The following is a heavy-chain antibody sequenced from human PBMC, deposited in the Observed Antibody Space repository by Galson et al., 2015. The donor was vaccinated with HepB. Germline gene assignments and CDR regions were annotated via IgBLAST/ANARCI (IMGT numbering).Heavy chain of an antibody. J-gene: IGHJ4*02. V-gene: IGHV3-30-3*01. CDR1: GFTFSSYA. Sequence: SLRLSCAASGFTFSSYAMHWVRQAPGKGLEWVAVISYDGSNKYYADSVKGRFTISRDNSKNTLYLQMNSLRAEDTAVYYCYSSGWYSYFDYWGQGTLVTVSS. D-gene: IGHD6-19*01. CDR3: YSSGWYSYFDY. CDR2: ISYDGSNK.